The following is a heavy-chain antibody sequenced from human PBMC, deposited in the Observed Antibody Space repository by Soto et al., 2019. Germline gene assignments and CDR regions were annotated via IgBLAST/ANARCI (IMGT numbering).Heavy chain of an antibody. CDR3: AGEGQLVPQFDY. CDR1: GGTFSSYT. CDR2: IIPILGIA. J-gene: IGHJ4*02. D-gene: IGHD6-6*01. V-gene: IGHV1-69*08. Sequence: QVQLVQSGAEVKKPGSSVKVSCKASGGTFSSYTISGVRQAPGQGLEWMGRIIPILGIANYAQKFQGSVTITADKSTSTAYMGLSSLRSEDTAVYYCAGEGQLVPQFDYWGQGTLVTVSS.